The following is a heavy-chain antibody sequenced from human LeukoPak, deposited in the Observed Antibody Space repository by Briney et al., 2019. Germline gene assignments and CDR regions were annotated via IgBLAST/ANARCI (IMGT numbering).Heavy chain of an antibody. D-gene: IGHD5-18*01. J-gene: IGHJ4*02. CDR2: ISSGSNYI. CDR3: ARAGDNTTMVTQ. CDR1: GFSFSSYG. V-gene: IGHV3-21*01. Sequence: PGGSLRLSCAVSGFSFSSYGINWVRQAPGKGLEWVSFISSGSNYIYYADSVKGRFTISRDTAMNSLYLQMNSLRAEDTAVYYCARAGDNTTMVTQWGQGTLVTVSS.